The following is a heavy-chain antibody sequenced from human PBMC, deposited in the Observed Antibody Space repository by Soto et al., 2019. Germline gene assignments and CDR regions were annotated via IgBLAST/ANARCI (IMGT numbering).Heavy chain of an antibody. D-gene: IGHD6-19*01. CDR1: GGTFRTYA. CDR2: IIPIFGKV. J-gene: IGHJ6*02. CDR3: AKGAVAGTPTSYYYYGMDV. V-gene: IGHV1-69*12. Sequence: QVQLLQSGAEVKKPGSSVRVSCEASGGTFRTYAISWVRQAPGQGLEWMGEIIPIFGKVNYAQKFQGRVTITADESTTTVYMDLRSRTSEATAVYYCAKGAVAGTPTSYYYYGMDVWGQGTTVTVS.